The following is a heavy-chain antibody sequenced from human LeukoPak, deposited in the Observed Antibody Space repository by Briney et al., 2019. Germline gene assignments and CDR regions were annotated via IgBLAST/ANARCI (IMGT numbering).Heavy chain of an antibody. D-gene: IGHD6-19*01. Sequence: PSETLSLTCTVSGGSISSYYWSWIRQPAGKGLEWNGRIYTSGSTNYNPSLKSRVTMSVDTSKSQFSLKLSSVTGADTAVYYCARETAVAGTFVNWGQGTLVTVSS. CDR1: GGSISSYY. CDR3: ARETAVAGTFVN. J-gene: IGHJ4*02. V-gene: IGHV4-4*07. CDR2: IYTSGST.